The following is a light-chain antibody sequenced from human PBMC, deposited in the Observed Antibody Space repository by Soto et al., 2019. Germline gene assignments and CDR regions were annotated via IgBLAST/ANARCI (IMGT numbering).Light chain of an antibody. CDR3: QQYNTYRA. CDR2: KAS. J-gene: IGKJ1*01. CDR1: QSISSW. V-gene: IGKV1-5*03. Sequence: IQITQSPSSLHASVRDRVTSTFRASQSISSWLAWYQQKPGKAPKLLIYKASTLESGVPSRFSGSGSGTEFTLTISSLQPDDFATYYCQQYNTYRAFGQGAKVDI.